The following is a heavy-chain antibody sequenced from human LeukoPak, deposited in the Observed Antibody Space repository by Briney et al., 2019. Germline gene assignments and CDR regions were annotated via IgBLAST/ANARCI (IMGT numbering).Heavy chain of an antibody. D-gene: IGHD2-21*01. CDR2: IKKDGSGE. CDR1: GFTFSSYA. V-gene: IGHV3-7*03. CDR3: AAGDTLEF. J-gene: IGHJ4*02. Sequence: PGGSLRLSCAASGFTFSSYAMYWVRQAPGKGLEGVANIKKDGSGESYGDSVKGRFTISRDNAESSLYLQMNNLRAEDTAVYFCAAGDTLEFWGQGTLVTVSS.